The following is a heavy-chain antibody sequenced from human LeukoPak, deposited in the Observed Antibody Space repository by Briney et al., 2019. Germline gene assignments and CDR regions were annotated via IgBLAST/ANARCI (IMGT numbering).Heavy chain of an antibody. CDR1: GYSFTSYW. J-gene: IGHJ4*02. CDR3: AKDRTTM. Sequence: GESLKISCKGSGYSFTSYWIGWVRQMPGKGLEWVSAIAISGDTTYYADSVKGRFTISRDNSKSTLYLQMNSLRAEDTAIYYCAKDRTTMWGQGTLVTVSS. D-gene: IGHD4/OR15-4a*01. V-gene: IGHV3-23*01. CDR2: IAISGDTT.